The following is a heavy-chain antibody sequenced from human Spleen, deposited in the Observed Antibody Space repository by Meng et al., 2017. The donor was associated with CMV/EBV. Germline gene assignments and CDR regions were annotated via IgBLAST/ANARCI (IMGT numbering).Heavy chain of an antibody. Sequence: SGFTFSNYPINWVRQAPGKGLVWVSSISSGSTYIYYADSVKGRFTISRDNAKNSLYLQMNSLRAEDTAVYYCAREHIAATGFNWFDPWGQGTLVTVSS. V-gene: IGHV3-21*01. CDR3: AREHIAATGFNWFDP. D-gene: IGHD6-13*01. J-gene: IGHJ5*02. CDR2: ISSGSTYI. CDR1: GFTFSNYP.